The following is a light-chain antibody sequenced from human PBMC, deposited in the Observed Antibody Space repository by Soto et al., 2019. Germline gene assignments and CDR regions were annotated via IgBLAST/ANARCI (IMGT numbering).Light chain of an antibody. Sequence: QSVLTQSPSASGTPGQRVTISCSGSSSNIGSNTVNWYQQLPGTAPKLLIYDNNQRPSGVPDRFSGSKSGTSASLAISGLHSEDEADYYCAAWSDSLMVYVFGTGTKVTVL. V-gene: IGLV1-44*01. CDR1: SSNIGSNT. CDR2: DNN. J-gene: IGLJ1*01. CDR3: AAWSDSLMVYV.